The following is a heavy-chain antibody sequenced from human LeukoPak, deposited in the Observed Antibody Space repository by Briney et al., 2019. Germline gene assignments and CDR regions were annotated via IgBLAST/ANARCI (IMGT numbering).Heavy chain of an antibody. CDR3: ARGGGIPDPDYYYYYYMDV. J-gene: IGHJ6*03. D-gene: IGHD2-2*02. CDR1: GGSISSYY. CDR2: IYSSGGT. V-gene: IGHV4-4*07. Sequence: SETLSLTCIVSGGSISSYYWSWIRQPAGKGLEWIGRIYSSGGTNYNASLKSRVTMSVDTSKNQYSLKLSSVTAADTAVYYCARGGGIPDPDYYYYYYMDVWGKGTTVTVSS.